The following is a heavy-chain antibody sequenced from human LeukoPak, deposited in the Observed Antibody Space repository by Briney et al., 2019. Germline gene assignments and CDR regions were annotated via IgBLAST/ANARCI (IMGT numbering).Heavy chain of an antibody. CDR3: AFSTYYYDSSGYYYYFDY. J-gene: IGHJ4*02. CDR1: GGSISSGSYY. Sequence: SETLSLTCTVSGGSISSGSYYWSWIRQPAGKGLEWIGRTYTSGSTNYNPSLKSRVTISADTSKNQFSLKLSSVTAADTAVYYCAFSTYYYDSSGYYYYFDYWGQGTLVTVSS. V-gene: IGHV4-61*02. D-gene: IGHD3-22*01. CDR2: TYTSGST.